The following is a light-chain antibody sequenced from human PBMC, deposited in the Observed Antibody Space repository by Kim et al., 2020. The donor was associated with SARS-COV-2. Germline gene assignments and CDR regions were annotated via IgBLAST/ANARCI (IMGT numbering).Light chain of an antibody. Sequence: PEKPASITGGGNNIGSKGVHWYQQKPGQAPVLVIYYDSDRPSGIPERFSGSNSGNTATLTISRVEAGDEADYYCQVWDSSSDHWVFGGGTQLTVL. CDR3: QVWDSSSDHWV. J-gene: IGLJ3*02. CDR1: NIGSKG. CDR2: YDS. V-gene: IGLV3-21*04.